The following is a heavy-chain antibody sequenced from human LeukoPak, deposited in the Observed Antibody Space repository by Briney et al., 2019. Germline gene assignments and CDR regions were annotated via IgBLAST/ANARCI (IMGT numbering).Heavy chain of an antibody. CDR1: GGTFSSYA. V-gene: IGHV1-69*13. CDR3: ARLMVRGVIITPYYGMDV. Sequence: SVKVSCKASGGTFSSYAISWVRQAPGQGLEWMGGIIPIFGTANYAQKFQGRVTITADESTSTAYMELSSLRSEDTAVYYCARLMVRGVIITPYYGMDVWGQGTTVTVSS. D-gene: IGHD3-10*01. CDR2: IIPIFGTA. J-gene: IGHJ6*02.